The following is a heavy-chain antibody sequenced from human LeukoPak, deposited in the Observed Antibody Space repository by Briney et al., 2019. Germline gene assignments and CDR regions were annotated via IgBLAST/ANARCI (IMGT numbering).Heavy chain of an antibody. D-gene: IGHD1-26*01. Sequence: PGGSLRLSCAASGFTFSSYWMHWVRQAPGKGLVWVSRINSDGSSTSYADSVKGRFTISRDNAKNTLYLQMNSLRAEDTAVYYCARGGMYSGSYYAPVGFDYWGQGTLVTVSS. J-gene: IGHJ4*02. CDR3: ARGGMYSGSYYAPVGFDY. V-gene: IGHV3-74*01. CDR2: INSDGSST. CDR1: GFTFSSYW.